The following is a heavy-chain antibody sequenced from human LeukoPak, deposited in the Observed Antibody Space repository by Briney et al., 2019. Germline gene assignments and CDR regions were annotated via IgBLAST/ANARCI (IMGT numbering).Heavy chain of an antibody. D-gene: IGHD5-12*01. CDR2: ISYDGSNK. J-gene: IGHJ4*02. V-gene: IGHV3-30*18. CDR3: AKEWLLNLDY. CDR1: GFTFSSYG. Sequence: GGSLRLSCAASGFTFSSYGMHWVRQAPGKGLEWVAVISYDGSNKYYADSVKGRFTISRDNSKNTLYLQMNSLRAEDTAVCYCAKEWLLNLDYWGQGTLVTVSS.